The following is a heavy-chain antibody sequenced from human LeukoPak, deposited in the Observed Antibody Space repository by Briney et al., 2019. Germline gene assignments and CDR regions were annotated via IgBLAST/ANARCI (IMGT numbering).Heavy chain of an antibody. CDR3: ARSSSGLDDY. J-gene: IGHJ4*02. CDR1: GGSFSGYY. V-gene: IGHV4-34*01. CDR2: INHSGST. D-gene: IGHD3-22*01. Sequence: SETLSLTCAVYGGSFSGYYWSWIRQPPGKGLEWIGEINHSGSTNYNPSLKSRVTISVDTSKNQFSLKLSFVTAADTAVYYCARSSSGLDDYWGQGTLVTVSS.